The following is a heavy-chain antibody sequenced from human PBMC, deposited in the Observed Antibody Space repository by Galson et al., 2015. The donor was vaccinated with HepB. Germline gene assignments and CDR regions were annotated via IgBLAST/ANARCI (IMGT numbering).Heavy chain of an antibody. V-gene: IGHV1-69*10. CDR1: GGTFSSYA. CDR3: AKEGGGYCSGGSCI. J-gene: IGHJ3*02. Sequence: SVKVSCKASGGTFSSYAISWVRQAPGQGLEWMGGIIPMFGILNYAQKFQGRVTITADKSTSTAYMELSSLRFEDTAVYYCAKEGGGYCSGGSCIWGQGTMVTVSS. CDR2: IIPMFGIL. D-gene: IGHD2-15*01.